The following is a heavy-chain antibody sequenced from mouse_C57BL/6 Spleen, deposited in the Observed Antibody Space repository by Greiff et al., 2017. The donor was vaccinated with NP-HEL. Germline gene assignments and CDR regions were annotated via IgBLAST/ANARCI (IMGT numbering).Heavy chain of an antibody. V-gene: IGHV5-4*03. Sequence: EVKLMESGGGLVKPGGSLKLSCAASGFTFSSYAMSWVRQTPEKRLEWVATISDGGSYTYYPDNVKGRFTISIDHAKNNLYLQMSHLKSEDTAMYYCARRNYVSTFDYWGQGTTLTVSS. J-gene: IGHJ2*01. D-gene: IGHD1-1*01. CDR3: ARRNYVSTFDY. CDR2: ISDGGSYT. CDR1: GFTFSSYA.